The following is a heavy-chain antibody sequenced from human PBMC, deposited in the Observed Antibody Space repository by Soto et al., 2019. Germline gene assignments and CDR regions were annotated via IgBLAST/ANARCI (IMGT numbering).Heavy chain of an antibody. J-gene: IGHJ6*02. Sequence: QAQLVQSGSEVKRHGASVKVYCRCSDNTFTYYGLTWVRQAPGQGLEWLGWISGYNANTKDAQKFQDRVTMTADTSTRTAYLEVRSLTSDASGIYFCAATGGHYFGLDVWGQGTTGTVS. CDR1: DNTFTYYG. CDR2: ISGYNANT. D-gene: IGHD2-8*02. V-gene: IGHV1-18*01. CDR3: AATGGHYFGLDV.